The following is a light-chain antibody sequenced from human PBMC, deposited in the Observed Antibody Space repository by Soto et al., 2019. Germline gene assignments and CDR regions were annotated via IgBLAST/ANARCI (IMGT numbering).Light chain of an antibody. CDR2: DAS. CDR3: QQRSNWPIT. CDR1: QSVSSY. V-gene: IGKV3-11*01. J-gene: IGKJ5*01. Sequence: IVLTQYPATLSFSPCEIATLSCRASQSVSSYLAWYQQKPGQAPRLLIYDASNRATGIPARFSGSGSGTDFTLTISSLEPEDFAVYYCQQRSNWPITFGQGTRLEI.